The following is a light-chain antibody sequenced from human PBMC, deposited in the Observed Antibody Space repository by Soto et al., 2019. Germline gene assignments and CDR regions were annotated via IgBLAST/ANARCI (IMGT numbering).Light chain of an antibody. CDR2: AAS. V-gene: IGKV1-9*01. Sequence: QLTQSPSSLSASVGDRVTITCRASQGISSYLAWYQQKPGKDPKLLIDAASTLQSGVPSRFSGSGSGTDFTLTISGLQTEDVATYYCQQLNSYPVTFGPGTKVYIK. J-gene: IGKJ3*01. CDR3: QQLNSYPVT. CDR1: QGISSY.